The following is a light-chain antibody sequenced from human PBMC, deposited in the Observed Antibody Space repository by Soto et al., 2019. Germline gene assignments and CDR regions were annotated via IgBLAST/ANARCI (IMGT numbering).Light chain of an antibody. Sequence: QSALTQPASVSGSPGQSITISCTGTRSDVGYYDYVSWYQQHPGKVPKLLIYEVTKRPSGVSNRFSGSKSGNTASLTISGLQAEDEADYYCSSYTNSSPYVFGTGTKLTVL. J-gene: IGLJ1*01. V-gene: IGLV2-14*01. CDR1: RSDVGYYDY. CDR3: SSYTNSSPYV. CDR2: EVT.